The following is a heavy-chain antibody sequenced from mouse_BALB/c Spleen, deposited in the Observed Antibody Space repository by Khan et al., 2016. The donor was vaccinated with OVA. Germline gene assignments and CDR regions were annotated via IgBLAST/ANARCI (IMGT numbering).Heavy chain of an antibody. CDR2: ISTGGDYT. CDR3: ASHLTGSFAY. J-gene: IGHJ3*01. CDR1: GFTFSSYS. V-gene: IGHV5-6*01. D-gene: IGHD4-1*01. Sequence: EVELVESGGDLVKPGGSLKLSCAASGFTFSSYSMSWVRQTPDKRLEWVATISTGGDYTYYPDNVKGRFIISRDDAKNTLYLQMSSLKSEDTAMYYCASHLTGSFAYWGQGTLVTVSA.